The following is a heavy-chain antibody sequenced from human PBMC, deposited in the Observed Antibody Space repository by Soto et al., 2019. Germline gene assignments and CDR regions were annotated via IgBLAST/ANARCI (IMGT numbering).Heavy chain of an antibody. D-gene: IGHD6-19*01. V-gene: IGHV3-73*02. Sequence: EVQLVESGGGLVQPGGSLKLSCAASGFTFSGSAMHWVRQASGKGLEWVGRIRSKANSYATAYAASVKGRFTISRDDSKNTAYLQTNSLKTEDTAVYYCTSPYSSGGRSIDYWGQGTLVTVSS. CDR2: IRSKANSYAT. CDR3: TSPYSSGGRSIDY. J-gene: IGHJ4*02. CDR1: GFTFSGSA.